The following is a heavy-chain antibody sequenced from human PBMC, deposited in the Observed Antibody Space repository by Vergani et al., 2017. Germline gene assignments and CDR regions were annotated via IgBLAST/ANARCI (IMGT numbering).Heavy chain of an antibody. Sequence: QVQLVESGGGVVQPGRSLRLSCAASGFTFNQYGMHWVRQAPGKGLEWVAVTWYDGNNKQYADSVKGRFTMSRDNSKSTMYLQMNSLRDEDTGVYYCARDVRLLYTRFDPWGQGTLVTVSS. V-gene: IGHV3-33*01. D-gene: IGHD3-16*01. CDR3: ARDVRLLYTRFDP. J-gene: IGHJ5*02. CDR1: GFTFNQYG. CDR2: TWYDGNNK.